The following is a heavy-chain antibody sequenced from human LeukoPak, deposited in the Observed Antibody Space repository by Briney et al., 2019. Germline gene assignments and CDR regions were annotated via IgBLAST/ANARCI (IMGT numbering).Heavy chain of an antibody. CDR2: ITSSGSNV. CDR3: AKDRNEYSSGWDDAFDI. D-gene: IGHD6-19*01. J-gene: IGHJ3*02. Sequence: GGSLRLSCAASGFTFSSYAMSWVRQAPGKGLEGVSSITSSGSNVYYADSVKGRFTISRDNSKNTLYLQMNSLRAEDTAVYYCAKDRNEYSSGWDDAFDIWGQGTMVTVSS. V-gene: IGHV3-23*01. CDR1: GFTFSSYA.